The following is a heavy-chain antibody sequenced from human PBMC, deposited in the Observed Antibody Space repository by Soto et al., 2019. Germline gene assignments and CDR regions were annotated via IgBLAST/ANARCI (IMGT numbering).Heavy chain of an antibody. V-gene: IGHV1-8*01. CDR3: ARSRSSTSSLHFDY. J-gene: IGHJ4*02. D-gene: IGHD2-2*01. CDR2: MNPNSGNT. CDR1: GYTFTSYD. Sequence: ASVKVSCKASGYTFTSYDINWVRQATGQGLEWMGWMNPNSGNTGYAQKFQGRVTMTRNTSISTAYMELSSLRSEDTAVYYCARSRSSTSSLHFDYWGQGTLVTVSS.